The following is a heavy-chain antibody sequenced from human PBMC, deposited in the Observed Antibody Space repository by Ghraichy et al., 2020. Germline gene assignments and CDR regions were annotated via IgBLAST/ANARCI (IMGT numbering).Heavy chain of an antibody. CDR1: GFTFSSYA. CDR2: ISGSGGST. V-gene: IGHV3-23*01. Sequence: GGSLRLSCAASGFTFSSYAMSWVRQAPGKGLEWVSAISGSGGSTYYADSVKGRFTISRDNSKNTLYLQMNSLRAEDTAVYYCAKDKESWTNLNGMDVWGQGTTVTVSS. J-gene: IGHJ6*02. D-gene: IGHD1/OR15-1a*01. CDR3: AKDKESWTNLNGMDV.